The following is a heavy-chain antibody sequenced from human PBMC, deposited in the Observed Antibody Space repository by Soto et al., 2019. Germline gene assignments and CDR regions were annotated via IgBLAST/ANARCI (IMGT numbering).Heavy chain of an antibody. CDR2: IYYSGST. CDR3: GRTSRFPELCHPRLHRYGMDV. CDR1: GGSISSYY. J-gene: IGHJ6*02. D-gene: IGHD3-3*01. Sequence: SETLSLTCSVSGGSISSYYWRWIRQPPGKGLEWIGYIYYSGSTNYKPSLKSRVTISVDTSKNQFSLKLSSVTAADTAVSCCGRTSRFPELCHPRLHRYGMDVWGQRIPVTVTS. V-gene: IGHV4-59*01.